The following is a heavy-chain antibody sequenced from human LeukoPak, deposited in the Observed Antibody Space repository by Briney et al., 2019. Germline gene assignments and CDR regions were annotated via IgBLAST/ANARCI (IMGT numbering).Heavy chain of an antibody. CDR3: ASGAWATRLHS. J-gene: IGHJ4*02. V-gene: IGHV4-34*12. CDR1: GESLNYYY. D-gene: IGHD5-24*01. Sequence: SDTLSLTCAVYGESLNYYYWSWIRQSPEKGLEWIGEVFDGKTTNYNPSLKSRVTISAVTPSNQFSLNLKSVTAADSAVYYCASGAWATRLHSWAQGTLVIVSS. CDR2: VFDGKTT.